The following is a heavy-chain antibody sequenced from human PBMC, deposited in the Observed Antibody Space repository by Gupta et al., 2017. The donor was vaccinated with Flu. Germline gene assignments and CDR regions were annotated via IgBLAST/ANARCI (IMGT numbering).Heavy chain of an antibody. CDR1: GFTFSDYY. CDR2: MSSSGSTI. J-gene: IGHJ5*02. D-gene: IGHD2-2*01. Sequence: QVQLVESGGGLVKPGGSLRLSCAAPGFTFSDYYMSWIRQVPGKGLEWVSYMSSSGSTIYYADSVKGRFTISRDNAKNSLYLQMNSLRAEDTAVYYCARDKGYCSSTSCYDNWFDPWGQGTLVTVSS. V-gene: IGHV3-11*01. CDR3: ARDKGYCSSTSCYDNWFDP.